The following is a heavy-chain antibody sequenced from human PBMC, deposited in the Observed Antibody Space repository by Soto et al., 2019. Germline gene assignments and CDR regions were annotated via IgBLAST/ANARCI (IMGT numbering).Heavy chain of an antibody. CDR1: GFSFSAFS. CDR3: AREGGRHCSTTRCYNAFDV. D-gene: IGHD2-2*02. V-gene: IGHV3-48*02. Sequence: GGSLRLSCTSSGFSFSAFSMNWVRQAPGRGLEWVSYISSTSNTIYYADSVKGRFTISRDNAKNSLSLQMDSLRDEDTAVYYCAREGGRHCSTTRCYNAFDVWGQGTMVTVSS. CDR2: ISSTSNTI. J-gene: IGHJ3*01.